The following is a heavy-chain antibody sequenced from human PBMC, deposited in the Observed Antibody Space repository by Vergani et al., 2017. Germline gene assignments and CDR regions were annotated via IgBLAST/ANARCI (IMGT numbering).Heavy chain of an antibody. Sequence: EVQLLESGGDLVQPGGSLRLSCAASGFTFDDYGMSWVRQAPGKGLEWVSGINWNGGSTGYADSVKGRFTISRDNAKNSLYLQMNSLRAEDTALYYCARPKYYDSSGYYEFDYWGQGTLVTVSS. CDR2: INWNGGST. CDR1: GFTFDDYG. D-gene: IGHD3-22*01. J-gene: IGHJ4*02. CDR3: ARPKYYDSSGYYEFDY. V-gene: IGHV3-20*04.